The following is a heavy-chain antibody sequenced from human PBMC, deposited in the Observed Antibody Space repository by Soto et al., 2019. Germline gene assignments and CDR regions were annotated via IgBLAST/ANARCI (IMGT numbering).Heavy chain of an antibody. CDR1: GFTFDDYA. V-gene: IGHV3-9*01. CDR3: AKGGIAAAGYPSYYYYGMDV. D-gene: IGHD6-13*01. CDR2: ISWNSGSI. J-gene: IGHJ6*01. Sequence: GGSLRLSCAASGFTFDDYAMHWVRQAPGKGLEWVSGISWNSGSIGYADSVKGRFTISRDNAKNSLYLQMNSLRAEDTALYYCAKGGIAAAGYPSYYYYGMDVWGQGTTVTVSS.